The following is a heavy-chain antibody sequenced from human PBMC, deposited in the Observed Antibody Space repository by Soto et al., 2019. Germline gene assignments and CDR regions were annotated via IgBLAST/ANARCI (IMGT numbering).Heavy chain of an antibody. CDR3: ATMGTPATGLYFFDY. CDR2: ISYSGST. Sequence: QVQLQESGPGLMKPSQTLSLTCTVSGGSISSGNYYWSWIRQPPGKGLEWIGFISYSGSTYYSTSLKSRDTISVDTSKSQFSLNLSFVTAADTAVYYCATMGTPATGLYFFDYCGQGSLVTVSS. CDR1: GGSISSGNYY. D-gene: IGHD2-15*01. V-gene: IGHV4-30-4*01. J-gene: IGHJ4*02.